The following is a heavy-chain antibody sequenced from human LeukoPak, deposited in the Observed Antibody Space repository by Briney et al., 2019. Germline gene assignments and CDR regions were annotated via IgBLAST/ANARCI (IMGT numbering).Heavy chain of an antibody. J-gene: IGHJ4*02. CDR3: ARARYGSYYPY. V-gene: IGHV4-34*01. D-gene: IGHD1-26*01. CDR1: GGSFSGYY. CDR2: INHSGST. Sequence: PSETLSLTCAVYGGSFSGYYWSWIRQPPGKGLEWIGEINHSGSTNYNPSLKSRVTISVDTSKNQFSLKLSSVTAADTAVYYCARARYGSYYPYRGQGTLVTVSS.